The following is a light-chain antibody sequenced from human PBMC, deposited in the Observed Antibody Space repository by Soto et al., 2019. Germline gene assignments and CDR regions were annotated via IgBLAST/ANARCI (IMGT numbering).Light chain of an antibody. CDR1: SRDVGSYNY. Sequence: QSALTQPPSASGSHGQSVTISCTGTSRDVGSYNYVSWYQQHPGKAPKLLIYEVTKRPSGVPDRFSGSKSGNTASLTVSGLQAEDEADYYCSSYADSNHYVFGSGTKLTVL. V-gene: IGLV2-8*01. J-gene: IGLJ1*01. CDR3: SSYADSNHYV. CDR2: EVT.